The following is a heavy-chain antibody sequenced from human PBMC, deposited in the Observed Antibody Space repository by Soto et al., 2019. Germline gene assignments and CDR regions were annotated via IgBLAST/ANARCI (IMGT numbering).Heavy chain of an antibody. CDR1: GFTFSSYG. CDR2: IWYDGSNK. Sequence: PGGSLRLSCAASGFTFSSYGMHWVRQAPGKGLEWVAVIWYDGSNKYYADSVKGRFTISRDNSKNTLYLQMNSLRAEDTAEYYCATRDSSGWPFDYWGQGTLVTVSS. D-gene: IGHD6-19*01. V-gene: IGHV3-33*01. CDR3: ATRDSSGWPFDY. J-gene: IGHJ4*02.